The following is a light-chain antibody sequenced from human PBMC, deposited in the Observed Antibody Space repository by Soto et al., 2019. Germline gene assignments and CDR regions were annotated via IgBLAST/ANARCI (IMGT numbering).Light chain of an antibody. J-gene: IGKJ1*01. V-gene: IGKV3-20*01. CDR3: QQYGLLPPCT. CDR2: GTS. CDR1: HKITAYS. Sequence: EIVLTQSPDTLSLSPGERSTLSCMSIHKITAYSLAWYQQKPGQAPRLLIYGTSRRATGVPDRFSASGSGTDFTLNISRLEPEDFAVYYCQQYGLLPPCTFGQGTKVDIK.